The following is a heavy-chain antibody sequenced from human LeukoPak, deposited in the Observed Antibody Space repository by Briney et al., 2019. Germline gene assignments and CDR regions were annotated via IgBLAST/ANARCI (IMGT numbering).Heavy chain of an antibody. Sequence: SVKVPCKASGGTFSSYAISWVRQAPGQGLEWMGRIIPILGIANYAQKFQGRVTITADKSTSTAYMELSSLRSEDTAVYYCARGVRSPDDAFDIWGQGTMVTVSS. CDR2: IIPILGIA. D-gene: IGHD3-10*01. V-gene: IGHV1-69*04. CDR1: GGTFSSYA. CDR3: ARGVRSPDDAFDI. J-gene: IGHJ3*02.